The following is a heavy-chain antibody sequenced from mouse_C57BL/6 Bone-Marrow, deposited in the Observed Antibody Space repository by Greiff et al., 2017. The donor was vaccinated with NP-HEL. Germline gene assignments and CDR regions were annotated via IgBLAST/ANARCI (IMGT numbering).Heavy chain of an antibody. CDR1: GFTFSDYY. V-gene: IGHV5-12*01. J-gene: IGHJ3*01. D-gene: IGHD1-1*01. Sequence: DVMLVESGGGLVQPGGSLKLSCAASGFTFSDYYMYWVRQTPEKRLEWVAYISNGGGSTYYPDTVKGRFTISRDNAKNTLYLQMSRLKSEDTAMYYCARRDYGSSGGFAYWGQGTLVTVSA. CDR3: ARRDYGSSGGFAY. CDR2: ISNGGGST.